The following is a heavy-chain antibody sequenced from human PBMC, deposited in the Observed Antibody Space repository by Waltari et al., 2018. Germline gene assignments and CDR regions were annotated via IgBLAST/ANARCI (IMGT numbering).Heavy chain of an antibody. V-gene: IGHV4-38-2*01. CDR1: KYSIPSRFY. J-gene: IGHJ4*02. D-gene: IGHD1-26*01. CDR2: INHSGSA. Sequence: QVQLQESGPGLVKPSETLSLTCAVSKYSIPSRFYCGWIRLSPGKGLEWIGSINHSGSAYYIPSLKSRVTISVDTSKNHFALKVTSVIAADTAVYYCVRVSGYFDVWGQGILVTVSS. CDR3: VRVSGYFDV.